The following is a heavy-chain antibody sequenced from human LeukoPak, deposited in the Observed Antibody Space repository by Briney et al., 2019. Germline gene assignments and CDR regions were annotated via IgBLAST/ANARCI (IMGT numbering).Heavy chain of an antibody. D-gene: IGHD3-22*01. Sequence: SETLSLTCTVSGASINNYYWSWVRQPPLKGLEWIAYIYSTGDTSYNPSLESRVSISMDTSKNHFSLEITSVTAADTAVYYCARGSRVYDRSGFHTWHDYWGHGTLVTVSS. CDR1: GASINNYY. CDR2: IYSTGDT. J-gene: IGHJ4*03. V-gene: IGHV4-59*01. CDR3: ARGSRVYDRSGFHTWHDY.